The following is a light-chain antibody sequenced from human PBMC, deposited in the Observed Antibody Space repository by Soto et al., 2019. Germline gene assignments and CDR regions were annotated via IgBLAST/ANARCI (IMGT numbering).Light chain of an antibody. CDR3: CSYAGSSTYV. J-gene: IGLJ1*01. V-gene: IGLV2-23*02. Sequence: QSALTQPASVSGSPGQSITIACTGSSSDVGSDNLVSWYQHHSGKAPNFIIYEVSERPSGVSNRFSGSKSGNTASLTISGLHAEDEADYSCCSYAGSSTYVFGTGTKVTVL. CDR1: SSDVGSDNL. CDR2: EVS.